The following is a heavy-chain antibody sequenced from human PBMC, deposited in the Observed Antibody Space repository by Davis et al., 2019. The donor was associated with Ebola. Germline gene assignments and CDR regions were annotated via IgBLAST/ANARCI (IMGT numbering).Heavy chain of an antibody. D-gene: IGHD4-11*01. CDR3: ASGSYSNYVGRIDY. CDR1: GDSVSSGGYY. CDR2: IYYSGST. V-gene: IGHV4-61*08. J-gene: IGHJ4*02. Sequence: MPSETLSLTCTVSGDSVSSGGYYWNWIRQPPGKGLEWIGYIYYSGSTNYNPSLKSRVTISVDTSKNQFSLKLSSVTAADTAVYYCASGSYSNYVGRIDYWGQGTLVTVSS.